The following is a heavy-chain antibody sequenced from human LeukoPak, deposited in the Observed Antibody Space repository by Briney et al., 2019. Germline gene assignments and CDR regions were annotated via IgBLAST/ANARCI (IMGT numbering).Heavy chain of an antibody. V-gene: IGHV3-23*01. CDR1: GGTFSSYA. Sequence: SCKASGGTFSSYAMSWVRQAPGKGLEWVSSISASGGSTNYADSVKGRFTISRDNSKNTVYLQMNSLRAEDTAVYYCAKVMKGSERLTMVRGVIIKTAGLYYMDVWGKGTTVTLSS. CDR3: AKVMKGSERLTMVRGVIIKTAGLYYMDV. CDR2: ISASGGST. J-gene: IGHJ6*03. D-gene: IGHD3-10*01.